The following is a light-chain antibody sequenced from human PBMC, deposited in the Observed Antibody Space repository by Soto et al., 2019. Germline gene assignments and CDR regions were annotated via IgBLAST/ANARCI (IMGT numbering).Light chain of an antibody. CDR1: NSDVGTYKL. V-gene: IGLV2-23*01. J-gene: IGLJ1*01. CDR2: EDR. CDR3: CSYAGSRTYV. Sequence: QSALTQPASVSGSPGQSINISCTGTNSDVGTYKLVSWYQQHPDKAPKLMIYEDRKRPSGVSNRFSGSKSGNTASLTISGLQAEDEADYYCCSYAGSRTYVFGSGTKLTVL.